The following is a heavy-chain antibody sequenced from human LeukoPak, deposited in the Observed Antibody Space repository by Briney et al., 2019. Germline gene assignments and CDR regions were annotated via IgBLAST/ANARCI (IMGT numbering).Heavy chain of an antibody. J-gene: IGHJ6*03. D-gene: IGHD4-11*01. V-gene: IGHV4-38-2*02. Sequence: SETLSLTCTVSGYSISSGYYWGWIRQPPGKGLEWIGSIYHSGSTYYNPSLKSRVTISVDTSKNQFSLKLSSVTAADTAVYYCAREPGLQPYYYYYMDVWGKGTTVTVSS. CDR2: IYHSGST. CDR3: AREPGLQPYYYYYMDV. CDR1: GYSISSGYY.